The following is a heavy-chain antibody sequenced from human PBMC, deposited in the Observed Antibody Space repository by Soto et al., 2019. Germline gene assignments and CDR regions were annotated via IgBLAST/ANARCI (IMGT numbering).Heavy chain of an antibody. V-gene: IGHV1-8*01. D-gene: IGHD3-3*02. CDR3: ANRANRLADFDC. CDR2: MNPNTGNT. Sequence: GASVKVSRKASGYTFSSHDIHWVRQASGQGLEWMGWMNPNTGNTGYAQKFQGRVTMTRNTSMSTAYMELSSLRSEDTAVYYCANRANRLADFDCWGQGTLVTVSS. CDR1: GYTFSSHD. J-gene: IGHJ4*02.